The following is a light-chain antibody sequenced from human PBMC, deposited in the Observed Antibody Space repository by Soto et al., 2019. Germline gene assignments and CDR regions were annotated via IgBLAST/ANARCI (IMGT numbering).Light chain of an antibody. CDR3: GTWDSSLSAEWV. Sequence: QSALTQPPSVSAAPGQKVTISCSGSSSNIGNNYVSWYQQLPGTAPKLLIYDNNKRPSGIPDRFSGSKSGTSATLGITGLQTGDEADYYCGTWDSSLSAEWVFGGGTQLTVL. J-gene: IGLJ3*02. CDR1: SSNIGNNY. CDR2: DNN. V-gene: IGLV1-51*01.